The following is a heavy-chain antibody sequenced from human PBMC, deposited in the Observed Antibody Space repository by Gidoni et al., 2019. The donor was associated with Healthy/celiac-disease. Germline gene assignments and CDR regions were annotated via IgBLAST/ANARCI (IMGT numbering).Heavy chain of an antibody. Sequence: QVTLRESGPALVKPTQTLTLTCTFSGFSLSPSGMCVSWIRQPPGKALEWLARMDWDDDKYYRTSLKTRRTISKDTSKIQVVLTMTNMDPVDTATYVCARDRIAAAGSLKNDYYYDGMDVWGQGTTVTVSS. J-gene: IGHJ6*02. CDR2: MDWDDDK. CDR1: GFSLSPSGMC. CDR3: ARDRIAAAGSLKNDYYYDGMDV. V-gene: IGHV2-70*15. D-gene: IGHD6-13*01.